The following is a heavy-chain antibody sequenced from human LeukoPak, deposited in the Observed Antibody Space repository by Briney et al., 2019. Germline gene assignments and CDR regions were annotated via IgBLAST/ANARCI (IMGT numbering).Heavy chain of an antibody. J-gene: IGHJ3*01. CDR1: GYSFFTFG. D-gene: IGHD1-26*01. CDR3: AKLDLPITEGARGDALHV. CDR2: TSPYDETP. V-gene: IGHV1-18*01. Sequence: ASVKVSCNTSGYSFFTFGITWVRQAPGKGLQWMGWTSPYDETPTYAQEFQGRVTRTTDTSTATAYMELTSLTSDDTAIYSCAKLDLPITEGARGDALHVWGQGTKVIVSS.